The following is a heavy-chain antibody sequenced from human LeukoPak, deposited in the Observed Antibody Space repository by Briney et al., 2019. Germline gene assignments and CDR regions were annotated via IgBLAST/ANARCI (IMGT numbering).Heavy chain of an antibody. CDR2: ISWNSGSI. CDR3: AKDMSSSAWLAFDI. D-gene: IGHD6-19*01. CDR1: GFTFDDYA. V-gene: IGHV3-9*01. Sequence: GGSLRLSCAASGFTFDDYAMHWVRQAPGKGLEWVSGISWNSGSIAYADSVKGRFTISRDNAKNSLYLQMNSLRAEDTALYYCAKDMSSSAWLAFDIWGQGTMVTVSS. J-gene: IGHJ3*02.